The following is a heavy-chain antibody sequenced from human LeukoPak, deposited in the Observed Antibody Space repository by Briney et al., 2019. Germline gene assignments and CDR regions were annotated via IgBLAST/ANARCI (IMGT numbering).Heavy chain of an antibody. D-gene: IGHD5-12*01. J-gene: IGHJ6*02. CDR3: AKPYSGYDDYYYYGMDV. CDR2: ISGSGGST. V-gene: IGHV3-23*01. CDR1: RFTFSSYA. Sequence: GGSLRLSCAASRFTFSSYAMSWVRQAPGKGLEWVSAISGSGGSTYYADSVKGRFTISRDNSKNTLYLQMNSLRAEDTAVYYCAKPYSGYDDYYYYGMDVWGQGTTVTVSS.